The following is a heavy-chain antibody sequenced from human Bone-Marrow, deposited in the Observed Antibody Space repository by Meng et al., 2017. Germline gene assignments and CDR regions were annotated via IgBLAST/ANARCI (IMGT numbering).Heavy chain of an antibody. CDR1: GFTFINYG. CDR3: ANGRSADY. V-gene: IGHV3-23*01. J-gene: IGHJ4*02. Sequence: GESLKISCAASGFTFINYGMTWVRQAPGKGLERVSIIDSDGGAYYADSVKGRFTISRDNSKNTVYLQMNSLRAEDTAVYYCANGRSADYWGQGTLVTGAS. CDR2: IIDSDGGA. D-gene: IGHD1-1*01.